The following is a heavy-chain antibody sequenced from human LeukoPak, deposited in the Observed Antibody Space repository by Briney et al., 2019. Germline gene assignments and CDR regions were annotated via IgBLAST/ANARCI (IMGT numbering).Heavy chain of an antibody. CDR1: GFTFSSYA. J-gene: IGHJ4*02. CDR2: ISGSGGST. Sequence: GGSLRLSCAASGFTFSSYAMSWVRQAPGKGLEWVSAISGSGGSTYYADPVKGRFTISRDNSKNTLYLQMNSLRAEDTAVYYCAKVRRCSSTSCYDPFDYWGQGTLVTVSS. V-gene: IGHV3-23*01. CDR3: AKVRRCSSTSCYDPFDY. D-gene: IGHD2-2*01.